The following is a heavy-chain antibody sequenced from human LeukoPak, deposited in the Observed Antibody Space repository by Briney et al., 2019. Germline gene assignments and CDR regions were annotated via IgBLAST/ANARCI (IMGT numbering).Heavy chain of an antibody. CDR1: GGTFSSYA. CDR2: MIPILGIA. Sequence: SVRVAFKASGGTFSSYAISWVRQAPGQGLEWMGRMIPILGIANYAQKFQGRVTITADKSTSTAYMELSSLSSEDTAVYYCARDGYSSSWYGGGYYYYGMDVWGQGTTVTVSS. V-gene: IGHV1-69*04. J-gene: IGHJ6*02. CDR3: ARDGYSSSWYGGGYYYYGMDV. D-gene: IGHD6-13*01.